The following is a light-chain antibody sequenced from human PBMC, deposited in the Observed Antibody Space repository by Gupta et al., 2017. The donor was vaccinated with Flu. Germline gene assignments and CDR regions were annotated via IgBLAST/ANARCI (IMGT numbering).Light chain of an antibody. CDR1: SSDIGSYNY. J-gene: IGLJ1*01. V-gene: IGLV2-14*01. CDR2: EVS. Sequence: TSSDIGSYNYVSWYQHHPGKAPKLMVYEVSNRPSGVSNRFSGSKSGNTASLTISGLQAEDEADYYCSSYTRIGTRIFGTGTEVTVL. CDR3: SSYTRIGTRI.